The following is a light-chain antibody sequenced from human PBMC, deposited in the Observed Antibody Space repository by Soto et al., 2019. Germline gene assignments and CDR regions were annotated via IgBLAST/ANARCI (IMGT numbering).Light chain of an antibody. J-gene: IGKJ3*01. CDR1: QGIRND. Sequence: IQMTQSPSSLSASVGDRFTITFRSSQGIRNDLDWFQQKPGKAPKLLIYAASNLQSGVPARFSGSGSGTDFTLTISSLQPEDFATYYCLQKYFYPFTFGPGTKVDI. CDR3: LQKYFYPFT. CDR2: AAS. V-gene: IGKV1-6*01.